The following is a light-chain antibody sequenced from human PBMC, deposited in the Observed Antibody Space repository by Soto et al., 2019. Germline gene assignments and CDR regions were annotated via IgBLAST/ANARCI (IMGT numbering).Light chain of an antibody. Sequence: DIQMTQSPSSLSASVGDRVTITCRASQSISSYLNWYQQKPGKAPKLLIYAASSLQSGVPSRFSGSGAGTDFTLTISRLHPEDFATYYCQQSYGTPFTFGPGTTVDIK. V-gene: IGKV1-39*01. CDR1: QSISSY. J-gene: IGKJ3*01. CDR2: AAS. CDR3: QQSYGTPFT.